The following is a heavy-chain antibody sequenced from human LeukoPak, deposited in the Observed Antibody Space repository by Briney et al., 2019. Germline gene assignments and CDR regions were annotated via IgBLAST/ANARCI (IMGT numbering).Heavy chain of an antibody. J-gene: IGHJ4*02. CDR3: ASAHYYFDY. V-gene: IGHV3-30*03. CDR2: ISYDGSNK. Sequence: GGSLRLSCAASGFTFSSYGMHWVRQAPGKGLEWVAVISYDGSNKYYADSVKGRFTISRDNSKNTLYLQMNSLRAEDTAVYYCASAHYYFDYWGQGTLVTVSS. CDR1: GFTFSSYG.